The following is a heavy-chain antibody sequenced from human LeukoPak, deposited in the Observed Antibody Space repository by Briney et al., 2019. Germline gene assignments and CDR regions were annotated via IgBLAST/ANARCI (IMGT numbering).Heavy chain of an antibody. Sequence: GRSLRLSCAASGFTFDDYATHWVRQAPGKGLEWVSGISWNSGSIGYADSVKGRFTISRDNAKNSLYLQMNSLRAEDTALYYCAKDLDETHYYGMDVWGQGTTVTVSS. D-gene: IGHD2-2*03. CDR1: GFTFDDYA. J-gene: IGHJ6*02. CDR2: ISWNSGSI. CDR3: AKDLDETHYYGMDV. V-gene: IGHV3-9*01.